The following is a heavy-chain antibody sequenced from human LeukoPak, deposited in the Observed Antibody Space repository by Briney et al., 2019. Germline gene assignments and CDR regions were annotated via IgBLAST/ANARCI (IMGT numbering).Heavy chain of an antibody. D-gene: IGHD6-19*01. CDR3: TKHLRGGTVAGTIIIGF. J-gene: IGHJ4*02. CDR2: ISWNSGSI. V-gene: IGHV3-9*01. Sequence: GGSLRLSCVASGFTFDDYAMHWVRQAPGKGLEWVSSISWNSGSIGYADSVKGRFTISRDNGENSLYLNMNSLRIEDTAMYYCTKHLRGGTVAGTIIIGFWGQGALVTDSS. CDR1: GFTFDDYA.